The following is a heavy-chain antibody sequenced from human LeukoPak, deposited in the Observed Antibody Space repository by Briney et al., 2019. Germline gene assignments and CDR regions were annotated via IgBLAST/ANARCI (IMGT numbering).Heavy chain of an antibody. D-gene: IGHD6-19*01. CDR3: ARDSPFMVPGTGDAFDI. Sequence: VASVKVSCKASGYDFSTFGISWVRQAPGEGLGWMGWISAYHGKTNFPQRFQGRVTLTTETSTSTAYMELRSLRSDDTAIYYCARDSPFMVPGTGDAFDIWGQGTMVSVSS. CDR1: GYDFSTFG. J-gene: IGHJ3*02. V-gene: IGHV1-18*01. CDR2: ISAYHGKT.